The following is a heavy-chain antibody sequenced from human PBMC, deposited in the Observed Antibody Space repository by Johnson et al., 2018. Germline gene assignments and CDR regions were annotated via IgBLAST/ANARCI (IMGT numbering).Heavy chain of an antibody. Sequence: QVQLVESGAEVKKPGSSXKVSCKASGGTFTSYAFSWVRQAPGQGLEWVGGIIPIFGTADYAQRFQGRVTITADESTSTAYMELSSLRSEDTAVYYCARGELGDAFDIWGQGTMVTVSS. J-gene: IGHJ3*02. D-gene: IGHD7-27*01. CDR1: GGTFTSYA. CDR2: IIPIFGTA. V-gene: IGHV1-69*01. CDR3: ARGELGDAFDI.